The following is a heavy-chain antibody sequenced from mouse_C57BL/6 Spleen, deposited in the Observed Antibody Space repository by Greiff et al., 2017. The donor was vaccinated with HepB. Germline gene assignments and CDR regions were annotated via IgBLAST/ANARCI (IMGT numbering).Heavy chain of an antibody. CDR3: ARCYCSSHWYFDV. Sequence: VQLQQSGAELVRPGASVTLSCKASGYTFTDYEMHWVKQTPVHGLEWIGAIDPETGGTAYNQKFKGKAILTADKSSSTAYMELRSLTSEDSAVYYCARCYCSSHWYFDVWGTGTTVTVSS. CDR2: IDPETGGT. D-gene: IGHD1-1*01. CDR1: GYTFTDYE. J-gene: IGHJ1*03. V-gene: IGHV1-15*01.